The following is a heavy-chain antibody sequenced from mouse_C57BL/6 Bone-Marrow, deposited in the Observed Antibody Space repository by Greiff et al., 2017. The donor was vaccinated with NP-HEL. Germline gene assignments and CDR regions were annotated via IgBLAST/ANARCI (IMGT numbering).Heavy chain of an antibody. J-gene: IGHJ3*01. CDR2: IYPRSGNT. Sequence: QVQLQQSGAELARPGASVKLSCKASGYTFTSYGISWVKQRTGQGLEWIGEIYPRSGNTYYNEKFKGKATLTADKSSSTAYMELRSLTSEDSAVYFWARGEYDYVPVAYWGQGTLVTVSA. CDR1: GYTFTSYG. CDR3: ARGEYDYVPVAY. D-gene: IGHD2-4*01. V-gene: IGHV1-81*01.